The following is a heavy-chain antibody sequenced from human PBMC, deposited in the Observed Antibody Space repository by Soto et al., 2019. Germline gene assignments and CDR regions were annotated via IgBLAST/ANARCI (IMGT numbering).Heavy chain of an antibody. CDR2: ISYDGSNK. CDR1: GFTFSSYG. J-gene: IGHJ4*02. CDR3: ARDLNFDY. Sequence: TGGSLRLSCAASGFTFSSYGMHWVRQAPGKGLEWVAVISYDGSNKYYADSVKGRFTISRDNSKNTLYLQMNSLRAEDTAVYYCARDLNFDYWGQGTLVTVSS. V-gene: IGHV3-30*03.